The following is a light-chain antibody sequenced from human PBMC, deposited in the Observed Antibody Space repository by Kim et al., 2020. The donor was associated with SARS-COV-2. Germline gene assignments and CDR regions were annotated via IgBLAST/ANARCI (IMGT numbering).Light chain of an antibody. CDR3: QAWDSSFVV. Sequence: SYELTQPPSVSVSPGQTASITCSGDKLGDKYACWYQQKPGQSPVLVIYQDSKRPSGIPERFSGSNSGNTATLTISGTQAMDEADYYCQAWDSSFVVFGGGPQLTVL. CDR1: KLGDKY. J-gene: IGLJ2*01. CDR2: QDS. V-gene: IGLV3-1*01.